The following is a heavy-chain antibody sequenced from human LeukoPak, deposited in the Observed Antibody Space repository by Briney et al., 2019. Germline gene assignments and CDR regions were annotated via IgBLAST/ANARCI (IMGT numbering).Heavy chain of an antibody. D-gene: IGHD4-23*01. CDR2: INWNSDTK. J-gene: IGHJ6*02. CDR1: GFVFHNYA. V-gene: IGHV3-9*01. Sequence: GGSLRLPCVGSGFVFHNYAMHWVRRPPGKGLEWVSAINWNSDTKAYADSVKGRFTISRDRARNSLYLQMDSLRPEDTALYYCAKDTGGNGAYFYAMDVWGQGTSVTVSS. CDR3: AKDTGGNGAYFYAMDV.